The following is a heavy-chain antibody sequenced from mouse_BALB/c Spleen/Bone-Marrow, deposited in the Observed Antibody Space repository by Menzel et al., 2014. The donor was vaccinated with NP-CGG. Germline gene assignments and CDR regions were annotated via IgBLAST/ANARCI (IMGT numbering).Heavy chain of an antibody. D-gene: IGHD2-1*01. V-gene: IGHV14-3*02. J-gene: IGHJ4*01. CDR2: IDTANGNT. Sequence: VQLQQSGAELVKPGASVKLSCTASGFNVKDTYMHWVKQRPEQGLEWIGRIDTANGNTKYDPKFQGKATITADTSSNTAYLQLSSLTSEDTAVYYCARYGNGLMDYWGQGTSVTVSS. CDR1: GFNVKDTY. CDR3: ARYGNGLMDY.